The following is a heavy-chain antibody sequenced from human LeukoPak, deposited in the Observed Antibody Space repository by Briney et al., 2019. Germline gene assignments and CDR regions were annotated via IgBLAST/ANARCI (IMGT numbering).Heavy chain of an antibody. CDR1: GYRFTNYW. D-gene: IGHD6-13*01. CDR2: ISPDGSDT. Sequence: GESLKISCKGSGYRFTNYWIGWVRQMPGKGLEWMGIISPDGSDTRYSPSFQGQVTISADKSITTAYLQWSGLKASDTAMYYCARLTSSWSFDYWGQGTLVTVSS. V-gene: IGHV5-51*01. CDR3: ARLTSSWSFDY. J-gene: IGHJ4*02.